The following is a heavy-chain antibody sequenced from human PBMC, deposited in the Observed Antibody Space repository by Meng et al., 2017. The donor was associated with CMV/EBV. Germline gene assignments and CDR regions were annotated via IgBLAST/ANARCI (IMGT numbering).Heavy chain of an antibody. CDR2: ISASGSGTGST. Sequence: GESLKISCAASGFTFSNYAMSWVRQAPGKGLEWVSGISASGSGTGSTHYADSVKGRFTISRDNSKNTLYLQTNSLRAEDTALYYCAKRSQWLLGLYYYYGLDVWGQGTTVTVSS. V-gene: IGHV3-23*01. J-gene: IGHJ6*02. D-gene: IGHD2-21*01. CDR3: AKRSQWLLGLYYYYGLDV. CDR1: GFTFSNYA.